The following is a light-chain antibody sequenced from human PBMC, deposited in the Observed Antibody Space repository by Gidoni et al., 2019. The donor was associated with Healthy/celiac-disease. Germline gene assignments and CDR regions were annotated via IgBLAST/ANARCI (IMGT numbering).Light chain of an antibody. CDR3: QKYRGMYT. J-gene: IGKJ2*01. V-gene: IGKV1-5*01. CDR1: QSISSW. Sequence: DIQMTQSPSTLSAAVGDRVTITCRASQSISSWLGWYQQKPGKAPKLLIYDASSVESGVPSRFSGSGCGTEFTLTISSLQPDVLATYYCQKYRGMYTFGQGTKVEIK. CDR2: DAS.